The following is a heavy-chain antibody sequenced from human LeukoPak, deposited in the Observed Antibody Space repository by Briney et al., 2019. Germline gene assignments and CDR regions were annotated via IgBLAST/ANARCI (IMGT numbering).Heavy chain of an antibody. CDR1: GFTFSSYE. V-gene: IGHV3-48*03. CDR3: ARDVHSSGWYNWFDP. CDR2: ISSSGSTI. J-gene: IGHJ5*02. D-gene: IGHD6-19*01. Sequence: GGSLRLSCATSGFTFSSYEMNWVRQAPGKGLEWVSYISSSGSTIYYADSVKGRFTISRDNSKNTLYLQMNSLRAEDTAVYYCARDVHSSGWYNWFDPWGQGTLVTVSS.